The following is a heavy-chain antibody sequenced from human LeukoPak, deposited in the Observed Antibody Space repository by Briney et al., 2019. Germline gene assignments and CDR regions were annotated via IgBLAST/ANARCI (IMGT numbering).Heavy chain of an antibody. J-gene: IGHJ4*02. Sequence: GASVTVSCKASGYTFTSYDINWVRQATGQGLEWMGWMNPNSGNTGYAQKFQGRVTMTRNTSISTAYMELSSLRSEDTAVYYCARGSVTRGEDGDYWGQGTLVTVSS. V-gene: IGHV1-8*01. D-gene: IGHD5-24*01. CDR2: MNPNSGNT. CDR3: ARGSVTRGEDGDY. CDR1: GYTFTSYD.